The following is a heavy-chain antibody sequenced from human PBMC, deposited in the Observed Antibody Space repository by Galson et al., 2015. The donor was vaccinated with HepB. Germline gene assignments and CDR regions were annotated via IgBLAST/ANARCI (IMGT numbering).Heavy chain of an antibody. J-gene: IGHJ6*02. CDR1: GFTFSIYA. D-gene: IGHD1-1*01. V-gene: IGHV3-23*01. CDR2: ISGSGGST. CDR3: AKGWKEGNYGMDV. Sequence: SLRLSCAASGFTFSIYAMSWVRQAPGKGLEWVSSISGSGGSTYYADPVKGRFTIFRDNSKNTLYLQMNSLRADDTAVYYCAKGWKEGNYGMDVWGQGTTVTVSS.